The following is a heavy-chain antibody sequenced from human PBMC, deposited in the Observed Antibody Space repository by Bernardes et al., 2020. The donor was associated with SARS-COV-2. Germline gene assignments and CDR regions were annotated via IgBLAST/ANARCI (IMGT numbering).Heavy chain of an antibody. CDR3: VKDRYIDY. V-gene: IGHV3-64D*09. CDR2: ISHNGRST. CDR1: GFTFRTYA. J-gene: IGHJ4*02. Sequence: GGSLLLSCSASGFTFRTYAMHWVRQAPGKGLQYVSSISHNGRSTYYADSVKGRFTISRDNSKNTLYLQMSSLRAEDTAVYYCVKDRYIDYWGQGTLVTVSS.